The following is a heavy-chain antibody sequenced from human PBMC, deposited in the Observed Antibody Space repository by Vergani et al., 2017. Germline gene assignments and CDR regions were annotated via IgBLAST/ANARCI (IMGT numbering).Heavy chain of an antibody. CDR2: ISGSGGST. Sequence: VQLVESGGGVVQPGRSLRLSCAASGFTFSSYAMSWVRQAPGKGLECVSAISGSGGSTYYADSVKGRFTISRDNSKNTLYLQVNSLRAEDRAVYYCGNLNYYDSSGYPFDFDVWGGWTLVT. CDR3: GNLNYYDSSGYPFDFDV. J-gene: IGHJ3*01. CDR1: GFTFSSYA. V-gene: IGHV3-23*04. D-gene: IGHD3-22*01.